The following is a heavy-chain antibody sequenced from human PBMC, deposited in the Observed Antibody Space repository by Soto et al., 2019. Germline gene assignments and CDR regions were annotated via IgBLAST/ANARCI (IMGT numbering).Heavy chain of an antibody. D-gene: IGHD4-17*01. CDR3: AREIIPLTTDWYFDL. CDR2: IFDSGST. CDR1: GGSISGGVYY. V-gene: IGHV4-30-4*01. Sequence: QVQLQESGPGLVKPSQTLSLTCTVSGGSISGGVYYWSWIRQPPGKGLEWIGYIFDSGSTYYNPSLTRRVTISVDTSKNQFSLRLSSVTAADTAVYYCAREIIPLTTDWYFDLWGRGTLVTVSS. J-gene: IGHJ2*01.